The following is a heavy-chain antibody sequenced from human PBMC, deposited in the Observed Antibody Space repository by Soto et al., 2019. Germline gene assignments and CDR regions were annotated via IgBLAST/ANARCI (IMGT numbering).Heavy chain of an antibody. V-gene: IGHV4-59*01. J-gene: IGHJ6*02. CDR3: ARGFVAADMSYYYYGMDV. CDR2: IYYSGST. D-gene: IGHD3-10*01. Sequence: SETLSLTCTVSGGSISSYYWSWIRQPPGKGLEWIGYIYYSGSTNYNPSLKSRVTISVDTSKNQFSLKLSSVTAADTAVYYCARGFVAADMSYYYYGMDVWGQGTTVTVS. CDR1: GGSISSYY.